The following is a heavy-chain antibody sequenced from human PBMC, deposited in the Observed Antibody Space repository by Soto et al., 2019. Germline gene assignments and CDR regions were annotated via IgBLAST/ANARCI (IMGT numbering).Heavy chain of an antibody. CDR1: GFTFSDYY. Sequence: QVQLVESGGGLVKPGGSLRLSCAASGFTFSDYYMSWTRQAPGKGLEWVSHISSSSSHTNYADSVKGRFTISRDNAKNPLYLQMNSLRAEDTAVYYCARGGGSAQLWFGELLPFDYWGQGTLVTVSS. CDR2: ISSSSSHT. V-gene: IGHV3-11*05. CDR3: ARGGGSAQLWFGELLPFDY. D-gene: IGHD3-10*01. J-gene: IGHJ4*02.